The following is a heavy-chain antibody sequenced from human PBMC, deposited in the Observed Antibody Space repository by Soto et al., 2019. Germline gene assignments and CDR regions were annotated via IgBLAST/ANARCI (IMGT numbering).Heavy chain of an antibody. CDR3: ARDLYYDFWSGYQVVCYYGMDV. D-gene: IGHD3-3*01. CDR2: ISSSSSTI. V-gene: IGHV3-48*02. Sequence: EVQLVESGGGLVQPGGSLRLSCAASGFTFSSYSMNWVRQAAGKGLEWVSYISSSSSTIYYADSVRGRFTISRDNAKNSLYLQMNNLRDEDTAVYYCARDLYYDFWSGYQVVCYYGMDVWGQGTTVTVSS. J-gene: IGHJ6*02. CDR1: GFTFSSYS.